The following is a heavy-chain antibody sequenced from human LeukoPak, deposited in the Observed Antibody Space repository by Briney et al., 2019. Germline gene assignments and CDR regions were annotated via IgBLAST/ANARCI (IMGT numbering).Heavy chain of an antibody. CDR2: ISGSGGST. CDR3: AKDGSGWYPRGFDY. CDR1: GFTFSSYG. V-gene: IGHV3-23*01. Sequence: GGTLRLSCAASGFTFSSYGMSWVRQAPGKGLEWVSAISGSGGSTYYADPVKGRFTISRDNSKNTLYLQMNSLRAEDTAVYYCAKDGSGWYPRGFDYWGQGTLVTVSS. J-gene: IGHJ4*02. D-gene: IGHD6-19*01.